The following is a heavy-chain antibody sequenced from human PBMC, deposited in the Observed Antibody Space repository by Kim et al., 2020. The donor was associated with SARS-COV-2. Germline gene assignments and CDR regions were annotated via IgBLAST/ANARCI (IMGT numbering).Heavy chain of an antibody. D-gene: IGHD1-26*01. J-gene: IGHJ6*02. CDR2: INHSGST. CDR3: ARYYIYYYYGMDV. CDR1: GGSFSGYY. V-gene: IGHV4-34*01. Sequence: SETLSLTCAVYGGSFSGYYWSWIRQPPGKGLEWIGEINHSGSTNYNPSLRSRVTISVDTSKNQFSLKLSSVTAADTAVYYCARYYIYYYYGMDVWGQGTTVTVSS.